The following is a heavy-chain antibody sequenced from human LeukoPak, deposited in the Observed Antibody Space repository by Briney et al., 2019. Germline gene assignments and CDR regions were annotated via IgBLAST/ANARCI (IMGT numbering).Heavy chain of an antibody. Sequence: PGGSLRLSCEASGFTLSSYWMHWVRQAPGKGLEWVSGISWNSGSIGYADSVKGRFTISRDNAKNSLYLQMNSLRAEDTALYYCAKDRISGSPGGWFDYWGQGTLVTVSS. CDR1: GFTLSSYW. CDR2: ISWNSGSI. CDR3: AKDRISGSPGGWFDY. D-gene: IGHD1-26*01. V-gene: IGHV3-9*01. J-gene: IGHJ4*02.